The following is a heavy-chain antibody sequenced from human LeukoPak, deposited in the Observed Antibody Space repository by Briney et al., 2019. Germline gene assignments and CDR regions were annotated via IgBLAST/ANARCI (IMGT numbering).Heavy chain of an antibody. CDR3: ARGVEPLAANTLAY. V-gene: IGHV3-53*01. J-gene: IGHJ4*02. CDR2: LYSDGNT. Sequence: GGSLTLSCAASGFTVITNDMTWVRQAPGKGLEWVSVLYSDGNTKYADSVQGRFTISRDNSKNTLYLEMNSLSPDDTAVYYCARGVEPLAANTLAYWGQGTLVSVSS. D-gene: IGHD1-14*01. CDR1: GFTVITND.